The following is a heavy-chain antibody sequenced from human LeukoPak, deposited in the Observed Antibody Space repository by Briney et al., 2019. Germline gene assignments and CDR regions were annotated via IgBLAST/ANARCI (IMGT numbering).Heavy chain of an antibody. Sequence: SETLSLTCTVSGGSISSYYWSWIRQPPGKGLEWIGYIYSSGSTNYNPSLKGRVTISGDTSKNHFSLNLSSVTAADTAVYYCARGRGYCSSTSCANFDYWGQGTLVTVSS. V-gene: IGHV4-59*01. CDR3: ARGRGYCSSTSCANFDY. CDR1: GGSISSYY. J-gene: IGHJ4*02. D-gene: IGHD2-2*01. CDR2: IYSSGST.